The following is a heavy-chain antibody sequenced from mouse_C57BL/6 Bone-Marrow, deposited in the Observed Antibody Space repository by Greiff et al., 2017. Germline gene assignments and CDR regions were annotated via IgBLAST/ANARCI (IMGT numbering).Heavy chain of an antibody. CDR1: GYTFTDYY. CDR2: INPNNGGT. Sequence: VQLQQSGPELVKPGASVKISCKASGYTFTDYYMNWVKQSHGKSLEWIGDINPNNGGTSYNQKFKGKATLTVDKSSITAYIELRILTSEGAAVYYCAFTPLDYWGQGTTLTVSS. J-gene: IGHJ2*01. V-gene: IGHV1-26*01. CDR3: AFTPLDY.